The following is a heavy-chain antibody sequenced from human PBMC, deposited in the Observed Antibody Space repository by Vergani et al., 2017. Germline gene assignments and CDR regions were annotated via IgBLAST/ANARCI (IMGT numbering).Heavy chain of an antibody. Sequence: EVQLLESGGGLVQPGGSLRLSCAASGFTFSSYAMSWVRQAPGKGLEWVSAISGSGGSTYYADSVKGRFTISRDNTKNTLYLQMNSLRAEDTAVYYCAKAPLYCGGECPLLVHFDYWGQGTLVTVSS. CDR2: ISGSGGST. CDR3: AKAPLYCGGECPLLVHFDY. V-gene: IGHV3-23*01. CDR1: GFTFSSYA. D-gene: IGHD2-21*01. J-gene: IGHJ4*02.